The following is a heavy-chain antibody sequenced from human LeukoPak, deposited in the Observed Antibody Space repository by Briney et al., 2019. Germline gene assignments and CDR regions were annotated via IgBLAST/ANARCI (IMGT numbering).Heavy chain of an antibody. D-gene: IGHD5-24*01. CDR2: VDPEDGET. Sequence: ASVKASCKVSGYTLTDYYMHWVQQAPGKGLEWMGLVDPEDGETIYAEKFQGRVTITADTSTDTAYMELSSLRSEDTAVYYCATDRRDGYTVPFDYWGQGTLVTVSS. CDR3: ATDRRDGYTVPFDY. CDR1: GYTLTDYY. V-gene: IGHV1-69-2*01. J-gene: IGHJ4*02.